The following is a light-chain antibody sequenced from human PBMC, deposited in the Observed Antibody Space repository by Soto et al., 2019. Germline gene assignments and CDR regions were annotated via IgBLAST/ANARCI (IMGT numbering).Light chain of an antibody. J-gene: IGKJ5*01. Sequence: EIVMTQSPATLSVSPGERATLSCRAAQSVVTRLSWYQHKTGQAPRLLISGASSRATGIPDRFTGSGSETSFTLTISRLEPEDFALYYCQHYQSGHPIAFGQGTRLEI. CDR2: GAS. CDR1: QSVVTR. CDR3: QHYQSGHPIA. V-gene: IGKV3-20*01.